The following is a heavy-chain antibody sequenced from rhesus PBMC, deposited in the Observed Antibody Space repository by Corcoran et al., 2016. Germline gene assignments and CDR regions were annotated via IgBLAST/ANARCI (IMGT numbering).Heavy chain of an antibody. J-gene: IGHJ5-2*01. D-gene: IGHD3-28*01. CDR2: ISGRGGRT. CDR1: GGSITSNY. Sequence: QLQLQESGPGLVKPSETLSLTCAVSGGSITSNYWTWIRQPPGKGLEWIGRISGRGGRTADSPSLKRRVTISTDTSKNQFSLKLSSVTAADTAVYYCARETGYWGQGILVTVSS. CDR3: ARETGY. V-gene: IGHV4-173*01.